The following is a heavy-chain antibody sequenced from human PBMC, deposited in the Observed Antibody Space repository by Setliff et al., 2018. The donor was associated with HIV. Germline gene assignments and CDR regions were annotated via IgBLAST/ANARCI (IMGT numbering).Heavy chain of an antibody. V-gene: IGHV2-70*16. CDR2: IDWDDDK. J-gene: IGHJ3*02. CDR3: ARTRVAAAGVGFDI. Sequence: QTLSLTCTFSGFSLSTSGMCVSWIRQPPGKALEWLARIDWDDDKFYSTSLKTRLTISKDTSKKQVVLTMTNMDPVDTATYYCARTRVAAAGVGFDIWGQGTMVTVSS. D-gene: IGHD6-13*01. CDR1: GFSLSTSGMC.